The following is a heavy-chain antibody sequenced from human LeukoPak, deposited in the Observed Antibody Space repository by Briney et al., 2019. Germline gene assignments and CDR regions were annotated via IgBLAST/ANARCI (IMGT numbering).Heavy chain of an antibody. CDR3: ARTSGESTAALRAPFDY. V-gene: IGHV3-21*01. CDR1: GFTFSTYS. CDR2: ISSNNRYI. J-gene: IGHJ4*02. Sequence: GGSLRLSCAASGFTFSTYSMNWVRQAPGKGLEWVSSISSNNRYIYYADSVKGRFTISRDNAKNSLYLQMDSLRAEDAAVYYCARTSGESTAALRAPFDYWGRGTLATVSS. D-gene: IGHD6-6*01.